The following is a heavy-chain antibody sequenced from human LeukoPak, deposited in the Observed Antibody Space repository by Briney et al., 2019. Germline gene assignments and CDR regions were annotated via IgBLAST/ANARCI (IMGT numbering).Heavy chain of an antibody. V-gene: IGHV3-23*01. CDR3: ARRGVVIRVILVGFHKEAFYFDS. D-gene: IGHD3-22*01. Sequence: GGSLRLSCAASGITLSNYGMSWVRQAPGKGLEWVAGISDSGGSTNYADSVKGRFTISRDNPKNTLYLQMNSLRAEDTAVYFCARRGVVIRVILVGFHKEAFYFDSWGQGALVTVSS. CDR2: ISDSGGST. J-gene: IGHJ4*02. CDR1: GITLSNYG.